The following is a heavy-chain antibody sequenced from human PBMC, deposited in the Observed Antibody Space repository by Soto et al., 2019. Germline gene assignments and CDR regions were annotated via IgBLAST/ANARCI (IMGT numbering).Heavy chain of an antibody. CDR2: IDPSDSYT. J-gene: IGHJ6*02. CDR1: GYSFTSYW. V-gene: IGHV5-10-1*01. Sequence: GESLKISCKGSGYSFTSYWISWVRQMPGKGLEWMGRIDPSDSYTNYSPSFQGHVTISADKSISTAYLQWSSLKASDTAMYYCARHPYSSSWGGYYYYGMDVWGQGTTVTVSS. D-gene: IGHD6-13*01. CDR3: ARHPYSSSWGGYYYYGMDV.